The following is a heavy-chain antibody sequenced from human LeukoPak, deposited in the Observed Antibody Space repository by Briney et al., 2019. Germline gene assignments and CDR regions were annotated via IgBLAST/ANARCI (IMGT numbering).Heavy chain of an antibody. Sequence: GGSLRLSCSASGFTFSNYAMHWVRQAPGRGLEYVSVMSGNGGSTYYADSVKGRFTISRDNSKNTLYLQMSSLRAEDTAAYYCVKVGCSGGSCYPYFDYWGQGTLVTVSS. CDR1: GFTFSNYA. CDR2: MSGNGGST. V-gene: IGHV3-64D*06. CDR3: VKVGCSGGSCYPYFDY. D-gene: IGHD2-15*01. J-gene: IGHJ4*02.